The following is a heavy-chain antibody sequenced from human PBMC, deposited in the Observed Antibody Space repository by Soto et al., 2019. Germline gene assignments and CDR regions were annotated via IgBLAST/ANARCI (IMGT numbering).Heavy chain of an antibody. J-gene: IGHJ4*02. Sequence: QVQLVQSGAEVKKPGASVKVSCKASGYTFTSQNMHWVRQAPGQGLEWMGVINPSIGTTTYAQKFQGRVTMTSDTSTSSVYMEVSSLRSEDTAVYYCIITLGSRFDYWGQGTLVTVSA. CDR2: INPSIGTT. CDR1: GYTFTSQN. CDR3: IITLGSRFDY. D-gene: IGHD3-10*01. V-gene: IGHV1-46*01.